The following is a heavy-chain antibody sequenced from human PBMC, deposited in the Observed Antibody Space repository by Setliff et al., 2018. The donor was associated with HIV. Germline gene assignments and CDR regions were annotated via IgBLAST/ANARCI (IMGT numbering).Heavy chain of an antibody. CDR2: ISAYNGNT. V-gene: IGHV1-18*04. Sequence: ASVKVSCKASGYMFTDYYIHWVRQAPGQGLEWMGWISAYNGNTNYAQKLQGRVTMTTDTSTCTAYMERSSLRSDDTAVYYCARDNPSNGGRLGYWGQGKLVTVSS. CDR3: ARDNPSNGGRLGY. J-gene: IGHJ4*02. CDR1: GYMFTDYY.